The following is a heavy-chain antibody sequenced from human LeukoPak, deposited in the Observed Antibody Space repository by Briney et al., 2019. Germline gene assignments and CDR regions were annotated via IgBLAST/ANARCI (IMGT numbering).Heavy chain of an antibody. CDR3: ASLVRGYCSSTSCYTRLHTSEDY. Sequence: RPGGSLRLSCAASGFTFSSYAMSWVRQAPGKGLEWVSAISGSGGSTYYADPVKGRFTISRDNSKNTLYLQMNSLRAEDTAVYYCASLVRGYCSSTSCYTRLHTSEDYWGQGTLVTVSS. J-gene: IGHJ4*02. D-gene: IGHD2-2*02. CDR2: ISGSGGST. V-gene: IGHV3-23*01. CDR1: GFTFSSYA.